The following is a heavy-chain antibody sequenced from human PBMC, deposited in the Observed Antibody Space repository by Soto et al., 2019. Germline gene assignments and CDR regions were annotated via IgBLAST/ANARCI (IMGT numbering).Heavy chain of an antibody. Sequence: GGSLRLSCAASGFTFSIYAMSWVRQAPGKGLEWVSAISGSGGSTYYADSVKGRFTISRDNSKNTLYLQMNSLRAEDTAVYYCAKGVGYCSGGSCPLARHMDVWGQGTTVTVSS. CDR3: AKGVGYCSGGSCPLARHMDV. CDR1: GFTFSIYA. CDR2: ISGSGGST. V-gene: IGHV3-23*01. J-gene: IGHJ6*02. D-gene: IGHD2-15*01.